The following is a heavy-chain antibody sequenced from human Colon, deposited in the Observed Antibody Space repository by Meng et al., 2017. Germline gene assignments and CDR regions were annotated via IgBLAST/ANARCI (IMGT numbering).Heavy chain of an antibody. D-gene: IGHD6-19*01. Sequence: VRLQESVPGLGKPSGTLSLTCAVSGGSISSSNWWSWVRQPPGKGLEWIGEIYHSGSTNYNPSLKSRVTISVDKSKNQFSLKLSSVTAADTAVYYCASFPPPGKQWLVTDYWGQGTLVTVSS. CDR1: GGSISSSNW. CDR2: IYHSGST. CDR3: ASFPPPGKQWLVTDY. V-gene: IGHV4-4*02. J-gene: IGHJ4*02.